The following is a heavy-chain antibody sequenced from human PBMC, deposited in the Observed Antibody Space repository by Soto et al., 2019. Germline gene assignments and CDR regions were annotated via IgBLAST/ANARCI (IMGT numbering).Heavy chain of an antibody. CDR1: GFTFSSYG. D-gene: IGHD6-6*01. V-gene: IGHV3-30*18. CDR2: ISYDGSNK. J-gene: IGHJ4*02. Sequence: GGSLRLSCAAFGFTFSSYGMHRVRQAPGKGLEWVAVISYDGSNKYYADSVKGRFTISRDNSKNTLYLQMNSLRAEDTAVYYCAKGGAARPDYWGQGTLVTGSS. CDR3: AKGGAARPDY.